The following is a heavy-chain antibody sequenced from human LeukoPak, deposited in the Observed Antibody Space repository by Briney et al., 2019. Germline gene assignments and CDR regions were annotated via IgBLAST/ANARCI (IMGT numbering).Heavy chain of an antibody. J-gene: IGHJ3*02. CDR3: ATLGATQEFGAFDI. V-gene: IGHV4-39*01. D-gene: IGHD1-26*01. CDR1: DGSISSNSYY. Sequence: SETLSLTCTVSDGSISSNSYYWGWIRQPPGKGLEWIGSISYSGRTYYNPSLESRVTISVDASKNQFSLELNSVTAADTAVHYCATLGATQEFGAFDIWGQGTMVTVSS. CDR2: ISYSGRT.